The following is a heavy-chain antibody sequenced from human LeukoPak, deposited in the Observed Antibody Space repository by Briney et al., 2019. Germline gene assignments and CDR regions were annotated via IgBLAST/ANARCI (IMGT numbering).Heavy chain of an antibody. CDR2: INHSGST. J-gene: IGHJ5*02. CDR1: GGSFSGYY. D-gene: IGHD3-10*01. Sequence: SETLSLTCAVYGGSFSGYYWSWIRQPPGKGLEWIGEINHSGSTNYNPSLKSRVTISVDTSKNQFSLKLSSVTAADTAVYYCARRAGSYYFGPLLYNWFDLWGQGTLVTVSS. V-gene: IGHV4-34*01. CDR3: ARRAGSYYFGPLLYNWFDL.